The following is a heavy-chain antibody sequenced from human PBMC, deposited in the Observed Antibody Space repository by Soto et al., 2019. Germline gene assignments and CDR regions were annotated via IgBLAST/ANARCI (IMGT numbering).Heavy chain of an antibody. Sequence: GGSLRLSCAASGFTFSSYAMSRVRQAPGKGLEWVSAISGSGGSTYYADSVKGRFTISRDNSKNTLYLQMNSLRAEDTAVYYCAKDPQPPGPYYYMDVWGKGTTVTVSS. V-gene: IGHV3-23*01. CDR3: AKDPQPPGPYYYMDV. CDR1: GFTFSSYA. J-gene: IGHJ6*03. CDR2: ISGSGGST.